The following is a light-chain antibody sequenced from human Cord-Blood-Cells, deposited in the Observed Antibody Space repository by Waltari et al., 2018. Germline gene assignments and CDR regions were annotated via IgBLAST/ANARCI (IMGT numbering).Light chain of an antibody. CDR1: SSDVGGYNY. J-gene: IGLJ3*02. CDR2: EVS. V-gene: IGLV2-8*01. Sequence: QSALTQPPSASGSPGQSVTISCTGTSSDVGGYNYVSWYQQHPGKAPKLMIYEVSQRPSGVPDLFAGTTSGNTASLTVAVLQAEDEADYYCISYAGSNTLVFGGGTKLTVL. CDR3: ISYAGSNTLV.